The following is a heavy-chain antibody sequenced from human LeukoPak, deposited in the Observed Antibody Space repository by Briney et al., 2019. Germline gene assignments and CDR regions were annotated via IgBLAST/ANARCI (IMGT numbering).Heavy chain of an antibody. Sequence: SETLSLTCAAYGGSFSGYYWSWIRQPPGKGLEWIGEINHSGSTNYNPSLKSRVTISVDTSKNQFSLKLSSVTAADTAVYYCASLAYCGGDCYYFDYWGQGTLVTVSS. CDR1: GGSFSGYY. V-gene: IGHV4-34*01. CDR2: INHSGST. J-gene: IGHJ4*02. D-gene: IGHD2-21*02. CDR3: ASLAYCGGDCYYFDY.